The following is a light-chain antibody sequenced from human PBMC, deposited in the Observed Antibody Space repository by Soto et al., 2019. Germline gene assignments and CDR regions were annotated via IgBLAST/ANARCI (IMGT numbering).Light chain of an antibody. CDR2: KAS. CDR1: PTISSW. J-gene: IGKJ1*01. V-gene: IGKV1-5*03. CDR3: QHYNSYSEA. Sequence: DIQMTQSPSTLSGSVGDRVTITCRASPTISSWLAWYQQKPGKAPKLLIYKASTLKSGVPSRFSGRGSGTEFTLTISSLQPDDFATYYCQHYNSYSEAFGQVTKVDIK.